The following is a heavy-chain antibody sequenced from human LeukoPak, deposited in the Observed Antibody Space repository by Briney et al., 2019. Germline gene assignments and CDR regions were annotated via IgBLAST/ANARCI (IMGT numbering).Heavy chain of an antibody. V-gene: IGHV3-74*03. D-gene: IGHD2-15*01. CDR3: AREVLRGASCQDY. CDR2: INSDGNSI. J-gene: IGHJ4*02. CDR1: GFTFSSYW. Sequence: GGSLRLSCAASGFTFSSYWMHWVRQAPGKGLVWVSRINSDGNSITYADSVKGRFTISRDNAKNTLYLQMNSLRAEDTAAYYCAREVLRGASCQDYWGQGTLVTVSS.